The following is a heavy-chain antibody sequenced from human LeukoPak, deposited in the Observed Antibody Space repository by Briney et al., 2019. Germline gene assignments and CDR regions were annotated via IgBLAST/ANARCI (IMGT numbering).Heavy chain of an antibody. CDR3: ARENPSGYYNRPIDY. CDR1: GGSISSNTYY. J-gene: IGHJ4*02. V-gene: IGHV4-61*01. D-gene: IGHD3-22*01. Sequence: SETLSLTCTVSGGSISSNTYYWGWIRQPPGKGLEWIGDIYYSGSIKYNPSLKSRVTMSVDTSKNQFSLKLSSVTAADTAIYYCARENPSGYYNRPIDYWGQGTLVTVSS. CDR2: IYYSGSI.